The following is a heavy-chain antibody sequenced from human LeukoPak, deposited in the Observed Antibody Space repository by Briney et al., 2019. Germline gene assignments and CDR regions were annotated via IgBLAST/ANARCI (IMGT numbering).Heavy chain of an antibody. CDR3: ARGPLGRLPSSFDP. J-gene: IGHJ5*02. Sequence: PGASVKVSCKASGYTFTSYDINWVRQATGQGLEWMGWMNPNSGNTGSAQRFQGRITMTRDTSISTAYMELSSLRSEDTAVYYCARGPLGRLPSSFDPWGQGTLVTVSS. CDR1: GYTFTSYD. V-gene: IGHV1-8*01. D-gene: IGHD5-12*01. CDR2: MNPNSGNT.